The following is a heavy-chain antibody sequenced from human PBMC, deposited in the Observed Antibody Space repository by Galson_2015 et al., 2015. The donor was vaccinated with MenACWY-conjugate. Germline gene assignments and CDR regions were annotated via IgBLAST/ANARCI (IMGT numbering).Heavy chain of an antibody. D-gene: IGHD3-16*02. J-gene: IGHJ4*02. CDR1: GFTFSSYG. CDR2: IWYDGSNK. V-gene: IGHV3-33*01. CDR3: ARAPSQKIIVARY. Sequence: SLRLSCAASGFTFSSYGMHWVRQAPGKGLEWVAAIWYDGSNKYYADSVKGRFTISRDNSKNTLYLQMNSLRAEDTAVYYCARAPSQKIIVARYWGQGTLVTVSS.